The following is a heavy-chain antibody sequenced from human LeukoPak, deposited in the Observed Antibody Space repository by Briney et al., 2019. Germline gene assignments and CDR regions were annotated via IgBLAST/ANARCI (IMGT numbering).Heavy chain of an antibody. Sequence: GGSLRLSCAASGFTFSSYGMNWVRQAREKGLEFVAYISSSGATIYYADSLKGRFTISRDNAKNSLYLQMNSLRDEDTAVYFCVRANSLMVRGVITYFDSWGQGTLITVSS. D-gene: IGHD3-10*01. CDR3: VRANSLMVRGVITYFDS. J-gene: IGHJ4*02. CDR2: ISSSGATI. CDR1: GFTFSSYG. V-gene: IGHV3-48*02.